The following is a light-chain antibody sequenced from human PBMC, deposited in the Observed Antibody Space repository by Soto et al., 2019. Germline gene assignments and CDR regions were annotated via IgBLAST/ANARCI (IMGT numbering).Light chain of an antibody. J-gene: IGKJ5*01. CDR1: QSVSSY. CDR2: DAS. CDR3: QQRSNWPIT. Sequence: EIVLIQSPATPSLYTGERATLSCRASQSVSSYLAWYQQKPGQAPRLLIYDASNRATGIPARFSGSGSGTDFTLTISSLEPEDFAVYYCQQRSNWPITFGQGTRLEIK. V-gene: IGKV3-11*01.